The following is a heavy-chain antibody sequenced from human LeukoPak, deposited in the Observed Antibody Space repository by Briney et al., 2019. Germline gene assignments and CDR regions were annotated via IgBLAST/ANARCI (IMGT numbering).Heavy chain of an antibody. CDR3: AKLGYSGYDLDY. V-gene: IGHV3-30*18. J-gene: IGHJ4*02. Sequence: PGRSLRLSCAASGFTFSSYGMHWVRQAPGKGLEWVAVISYDGRNKYYADSVKGRFTISRDNSKNTLYLQMNSLRAEDTAVYYCAKLGYSGYDLDYWGQGTLVTVSS. CDR2: ISYDGRNK. CDR1: GFTFSSYG. D-gene: IGHD5-12*01.